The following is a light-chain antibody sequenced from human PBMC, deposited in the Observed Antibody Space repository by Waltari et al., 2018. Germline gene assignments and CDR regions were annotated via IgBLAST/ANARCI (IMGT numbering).Light chain of an antibody. CDR1: QSVNRY. V-gene: IGKV3-11*01. CDR2: DAS. CDR3: QQRSNWPPLT. Sequence: EVVLTQSPATLSLSPGERATLSCRASQSVNRYLAWYQQKPGQAPRLLIYDASTRATGIPARFSGSGSGTDFTLTINSLEPEDFAVYFCQQRSNWPPLTFGGGTKVEIK. J-gene: IGKJ4*01.